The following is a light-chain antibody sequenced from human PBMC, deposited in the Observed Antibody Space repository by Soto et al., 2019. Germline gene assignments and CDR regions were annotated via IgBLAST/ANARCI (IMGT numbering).Light chain of an antibody. V-gene: IGLV2-14*01. Sequence: QSVLTQPASVSGSPGQSITISCTGTSSDVGGYNYVSWYQQHPGKAPKLMIYDVSNRPSGVSNRFSGSKSGNTASLTISGLQAEDEADYYCSSYTGSSTYEVFGGGTKLTVL. CDR3: SSYTGSSTYEV. CDR2: DVS. J-gene: IGLJ2*01. CDR1: SSDVGGYNY.